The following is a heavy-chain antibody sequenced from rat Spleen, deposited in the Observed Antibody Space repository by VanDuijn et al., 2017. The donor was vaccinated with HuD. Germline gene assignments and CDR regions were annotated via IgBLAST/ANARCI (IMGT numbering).Heavy chain of an antibody. Sequence: EVQLVESDGGLVQPGRSLKLSCAASGFTFSDYYMAWVRQAPTKGLEWVATISYDGSSTYYRDSVKGRFTISRDNAKSTLYLQMDSLRSEDTATYYCARGRPFDFWGPGTMVTVSS. CDR1: GFTFSDYY. J-gene: IGHJ1*01. V-gene: IGHV5-29*01. D-gene: IGHD1-11*01. CDR3: ARGRPFDF. CDR2: ISYDGSST.